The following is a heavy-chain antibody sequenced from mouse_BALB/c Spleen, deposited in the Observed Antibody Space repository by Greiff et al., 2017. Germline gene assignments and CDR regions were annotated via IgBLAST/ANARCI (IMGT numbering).Heavy chain of an antibody. CDR1: GYTFTSYW. D-gene: IGHD2-4*01. V-gene: IGHV1-87*01. Sequence: VQVVESGAELVRPGASVKLSCTASGYTFTSYWMQWVHQRPGQGLEWIGAIYPGDGDTRYTQKFKGEATLTANKTSNTAYMQLSSMATEDSAVYYCARTGDDYDYYAMDYWGQGTSVTVSS. CDR2: IYPGDGDT. J-gene: IGHJ4*01. CDR3: ARTGDDYDYYAMDY.